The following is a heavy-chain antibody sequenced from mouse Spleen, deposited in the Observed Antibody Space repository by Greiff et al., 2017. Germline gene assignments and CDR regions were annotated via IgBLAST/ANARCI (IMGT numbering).Heavy chain of an antibody. Sequence: DVMLVESGGGLVKPGGSLKLSCAASGFTFSDYGMHWVRQAPEKGLEWVAYISSGSSTIYYADTVKGRFTISRDNAKNTLFLQMTSLRSEDTAMYYCAPYDYDGYYYAMDYWGQGTSVTVSS. CDR1: GFTFSDYG. J-gene: IGHJ4*01. V-gene: IGHV5-17*01. CDR2: ISSGSSTI. D-gene: IGHD2-4*01. CDR3: APYDYDGYYYAMDY.